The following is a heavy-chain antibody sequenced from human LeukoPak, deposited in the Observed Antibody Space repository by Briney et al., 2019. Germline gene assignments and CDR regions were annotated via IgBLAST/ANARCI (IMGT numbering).Heavy chain of an antibody. CDR2: IYYSGST. J-gene: IGHJ2*01. CDR1: GGSISSYY. V-gene: IGHV4-59*01. D-gene: IGHD3-3*01. CDR3: ARDFGGFSSDWYFDL. Sequence: SETLSLTCTVSGGSISSYYWGWIRQPPGKGLEYIGYIYYSGSTNYNPSLKSRVTISLDTSKNQFSLKLSSVTAADTAVYYCARDFGGFSSDWYFDLWGRGTLVTVSS.